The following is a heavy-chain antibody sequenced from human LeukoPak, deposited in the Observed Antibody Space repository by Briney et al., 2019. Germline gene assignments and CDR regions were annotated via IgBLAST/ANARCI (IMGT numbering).Heavy chain of an antibody. Sequence: SETLSLTCTDSGGSISSYYWSWIRQPAGKGLEWIGRIYTSGSTNYNPSLKSRVTMSVDTSKNQFSLKLSSVTAADTAVYYCARVGPIVVVPAATYYYYGMDVWGQGTTVTVSS. V-gene: IGHV4-4*07. CDR1: GGSISSYY. D-gene: IGHD2-2*01. CDR2: IYTSGST. J-gene: IGHJ6*02. CDR3: ARVGPIVVVPAATYYYYGMDV.